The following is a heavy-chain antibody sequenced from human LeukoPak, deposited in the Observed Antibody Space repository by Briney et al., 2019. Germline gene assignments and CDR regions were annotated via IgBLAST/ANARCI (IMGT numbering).Heavy chain of an antibody. D-gene: IGHD6-13*01. CDR3: ARDLRYSSSWYRVWDY. J-gene: IGHJ4*02. CDR1: GYTFTSCG. Sequence: ASVKVSCKASGYTFTSCGISWVRQAPGQGLEWMGWISACNGNTNYAQKLQGRVTMTTDTSTSTAYMGLRSLRSDDTAVYYCARDLRYSSSWYRVWDYWGQGTLVTVSS. V-gene: IGHV1-18*01. CDR2: ISACNGNT.